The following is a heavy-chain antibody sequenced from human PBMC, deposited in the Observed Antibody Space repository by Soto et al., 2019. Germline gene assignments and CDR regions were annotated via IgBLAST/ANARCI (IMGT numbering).Heavy chain of an antibody. J-gene: IGHJ5*02. D-gene: IGHD3-10*01. CDR2: ISSSSSYI. CDR3: ARDTYYYGSGSYSP. V-gene: IGHV3-21*01. CDR1: GFTFSSYS. Sequence: EVQLVESGGGLVKPGGSLRLSWADSGFTFSSYSMNWVRRAPGKGREWVSSISSSSSYIYYADSVKGRFTISRDNAKNSLYLQMNSLRAEDTAVYYCARDTYYYGSGSYSPWGQGTLVTVSS.